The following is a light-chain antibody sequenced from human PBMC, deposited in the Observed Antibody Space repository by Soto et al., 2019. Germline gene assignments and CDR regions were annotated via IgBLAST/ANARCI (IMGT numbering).Light chain of an antibody. V-gene: IGKV3-15*01. CDR1: QSVSSN. CDR2: GAS. Sequence: EIAMTQSPATLAVSPEERATLSCRASQSVSSNLASYQQKPGQAPRLLIYGASTRATGIPARFSGSGSGTEFTLTISSLQSEDFAVYYCQQYNNWPPTWTFGQGTKV. J-gene: IGKJ1*01. CDR3: QQYNNWPPTWT.